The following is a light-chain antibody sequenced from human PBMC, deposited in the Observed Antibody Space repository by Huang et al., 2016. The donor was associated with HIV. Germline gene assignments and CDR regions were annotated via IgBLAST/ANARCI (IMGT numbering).Light chain of an antibody. CDR3: HQYGTAPRT. J-gene: IGKJ2*01. Sequence: EIVLTQSPGTQSLSPGERATLSCRARQSISSSFLAWYQQKPGQAPRLLIYGASNRATGIPDRFSGSGSGTDFTLTISRLEAEDFAVYYCHQYGTAPRTFGQGDQAGDQT. V-gene: IGKV3-20*01. CDR2: GAS. CDR1: QSISSSF.